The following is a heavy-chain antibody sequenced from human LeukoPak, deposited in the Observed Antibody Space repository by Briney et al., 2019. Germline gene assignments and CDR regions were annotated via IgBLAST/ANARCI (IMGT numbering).Heavy chain of an antibody. D-gene: IGHD5-12*01. CDR2: ISAYNGNT. V-gene: IGHV1-18*01. Sequence: ASVKVSCKASGYTFISYGISWVRQAPGQGLEWMGWISAYNGNTNYAQKLQGRVTMTTDTSTSTAYMELRSLRSDDTAVYYCARENVDIVATYYFDYWGQGTLVTVSS. CDR3: ARENVDIVATYYFDY. J-gene: IGHJ4*02. CDR1: GYTFISYG.